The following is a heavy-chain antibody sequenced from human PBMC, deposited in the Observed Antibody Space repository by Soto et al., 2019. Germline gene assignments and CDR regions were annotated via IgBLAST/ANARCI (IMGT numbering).Heavy chain of an antibody. CDR1: GDSITSYN. J-gene: IGHJ6*02. CDR2: VYSSGST. D-gene: IGHD3-10*01. V-gene: IGHV4-4*08. Sequence: SETLSLTCTVSGDSITSYNWNWLRQPPGKALEWIGYVYSSGSTNYNPSLKSRVTISVDTSKNQFSLKLSSVTAADTAVYYCARGSMVRGVNYYYYYGMDVWGQGTTVTV. CDR3: ARGSMVRGVNYYYYYGMDV.